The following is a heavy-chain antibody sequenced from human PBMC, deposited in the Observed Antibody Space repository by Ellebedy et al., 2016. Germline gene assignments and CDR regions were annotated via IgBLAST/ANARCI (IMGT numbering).Heavy chain of an antibody. CDR2: IYYSGST. Sequence: SETLSLXXTVSGGSISSSSYYWGWIRQPPGKGLEWIGSIYYSGSTYYNPSLKSRVTISVDTSKNQFSLKLSSVTAADTAVYYCARGLRRGWFDPWGQGTLVTVSS. J-gene: IGHJ5*02. V-gene: IGHV4-39*07. CDR1: GGSISSSSYY. CDR3: ARGLRRGWFDP. D-gene: IGHD3-10*01.